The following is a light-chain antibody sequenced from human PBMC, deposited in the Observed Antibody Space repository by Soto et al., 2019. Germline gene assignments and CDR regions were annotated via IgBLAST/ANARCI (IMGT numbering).Light chain of an antibody. J-gene: IGKJ1*01. CDR1: QSVSSR. CDR3: QQYNSYS. CDR2: GAS. Sequence: EIVMTQSPGPLSFSPGERATLSCRASQSVSSRLAWYQQKPGQAPRLLISGASSRATGIPDRFSGSGSGTEFTLTISSLQPDDFATYYCQQYNSYSFGQGTKVDIK. V-gene: IGKV3D-15*01.